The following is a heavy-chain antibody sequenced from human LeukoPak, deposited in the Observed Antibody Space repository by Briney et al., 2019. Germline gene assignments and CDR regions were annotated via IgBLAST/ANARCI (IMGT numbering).Heavy chain of an antibody. CDR1: GFAFSTYW. D-gene: IGHD3-10*01. Sequence: PGGSLRLSCAASGFAFSTYWMHWVRQAPGKGLVWVSRINADGRSTDYADSVKGRFTISRDNAKNTLYLQMNSLRPEDTAVYYCAKRPIFGELLYYFDYWGQGTLVTVSS. CDR2: INADGRST. J-gene: IGHJ4*02. V-gene: IGHV3-74*01. CDR3: AKRPIFGELLYYFDY.